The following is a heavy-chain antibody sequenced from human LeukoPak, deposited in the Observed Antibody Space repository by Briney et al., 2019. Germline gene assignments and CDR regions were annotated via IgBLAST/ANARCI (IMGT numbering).Heavy chain of an antibody. CDR2: IYYSGST. Sequence: SETLSLTCTVSGGSISSGGYYWSWIRQHPGKGLEWIGYIYYSGSTYYNPSLKSRVTISVDTSKNQFSLKLSSVTAADTAVYYCARGPMSSGYYSVDYWGQGTLVTVSS. D-gene: IGHD3-22*01. CDR1: GGSISSGGYY. J-gene: IGHJ4*02. CDR3: ARGPMSSGYYSVDY. V-gene: IGHV4-31*03.